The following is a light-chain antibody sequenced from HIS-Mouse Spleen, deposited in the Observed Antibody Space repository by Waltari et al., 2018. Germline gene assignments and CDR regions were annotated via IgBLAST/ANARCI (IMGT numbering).Light chain of an antibody. CDR1: SSNIGSNY. V-gene: IGLV1-47*01. CDR3: AAWDDSLSGRV. Sequence: QSVLTQPPSASGTPGQRVTISCSGSSSNIGSNYVYWYQQLPGTAPKLLIYRNRHRPSGVPDRFSGSKSGTSASLAISGRRSEDEADYYWAAWDDSLSGRVFGGGTKLTVL. J-gene: IGLJ3*02. CDR2: RNR.